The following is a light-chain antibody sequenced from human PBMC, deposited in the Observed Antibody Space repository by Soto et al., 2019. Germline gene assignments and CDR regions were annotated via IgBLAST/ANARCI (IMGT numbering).Light chain of an antibody. Sequence: EIVLTQSPGTLSLSPGERATLSCRASQSVSSSYLAWYQQKPGQAPRLLIYGASGRATGIPDRFSGSGSETDFTLTISRLEPEDFAVYYCQQYDSSPSFTFGPGTKVDIK. CDR3: QQYDSSPSFT. CDR2: GAS. CDR1: QSVSSSY. J-gene: IGKJ3*01. V-gene: IGKV3-20*01.